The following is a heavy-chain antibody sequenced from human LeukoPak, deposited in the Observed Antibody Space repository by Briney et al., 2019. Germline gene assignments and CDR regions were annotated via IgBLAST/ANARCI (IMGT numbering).Heavy chain of an antibody. CDR2: MNPNSGNT. D-gene: IGHD1-7*01. CDR3: ARELRFSYYYYMDV. V-gene: IGHV1-8*01. CDR1: GYTFTSYD. Sequence: GASVTVSCKASGYTFTSYDINWVRQATGQGLEWMGWMNPNSGNTGYAQKFQGRVTMTRNTSISTAYMELSSLRSEDTAVYYCARELRFSYYYYMDVWGKGTTVTVSS. J-gene: IGHJ6*03.